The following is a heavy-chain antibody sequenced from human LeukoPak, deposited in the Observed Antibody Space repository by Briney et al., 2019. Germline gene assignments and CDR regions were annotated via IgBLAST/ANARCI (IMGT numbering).Heavy chain of an antibody. V-gene: IGHV3-74*01. CDR3: ARSGGPYYDYVWGSYRYTGEIDY. J-gene: IGHJ4*02. Sequence: GSLRLSCAASGFTFSTYGIHWVRPAPGKGLVWVSRINSDGSSTSYADSVKGRFTISRDNAKNTLYLQMNSLRAEDTAVYYCARSGGPYYDYVWGSYRYTGEIDYWGQGTLVTVSS. CDR1: GFTFSTYG. CDR2: INSDGSST. D-gene: IGHD3-16*02.